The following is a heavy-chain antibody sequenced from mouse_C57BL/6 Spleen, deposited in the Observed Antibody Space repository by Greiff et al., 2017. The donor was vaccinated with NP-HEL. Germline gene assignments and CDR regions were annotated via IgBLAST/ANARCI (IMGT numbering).Heavy chain of an antibody. Sequence: QVQLQQSGAELVRPGSSVKLSCKASGYTFTSYWMHWVKQRPIQGLEWIGNIDPSDSETHYNQKFKDKATLTVDKSSSTAYMQLSSLTSEDSAVYYCARGGNYYGNFWFAYWGQGTLVTVSA. CDR1: GYTFTSYW. V-gene: IGHV1-52*01. J-gene: IGHJ3*01. CDR2: IDPSDSET. D-gene: IGHD2-1*01. CDR3: ARGGNYYGNFWFAY.